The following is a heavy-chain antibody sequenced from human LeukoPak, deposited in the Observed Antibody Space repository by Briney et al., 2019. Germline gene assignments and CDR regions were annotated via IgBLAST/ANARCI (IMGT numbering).Heavy chain of an antibody. CDR2: MNGRGVST. J-gene: IGHJ2*01. Sequence: GGSLRLSCAASGFTFTNYAMSWVRQAPGKGLEWVSVMNGRGVSTYYADSVKGRFTISRDNSTNTVYLQMNSLRAEDTAVYYCARDQAIAAAGRSPARGFDLWGRGTLVTVSS. CDR1: GFTFTNYA. D-gene: IGHD6-13*01. CDR3: ARDQAIAAAGRSPARGFDL. V-gene: IGHV3-23*01.